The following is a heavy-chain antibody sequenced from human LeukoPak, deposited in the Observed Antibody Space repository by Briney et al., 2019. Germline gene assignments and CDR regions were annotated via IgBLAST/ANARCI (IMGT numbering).Heavy chain of an antibody. V-gene: IGHV4-59*11. CDR2: IYYSGST. D-gene: IGHD3-22*01. Sequence: SETLSLTCTVSGGSISSHYWSWIRQPPGKGLEWIGYIYYSGSTNYNPSLKSRVTISVDTSKNQFSLKLSSVTAADTAVYYCARDQSKDYYDSSGYYVYWGQGSLVTVSS. J-gene: IGHJ4*02. CDR3: ARDQSKDYYDSSGYYVY. CDR1: GGSISSHY.